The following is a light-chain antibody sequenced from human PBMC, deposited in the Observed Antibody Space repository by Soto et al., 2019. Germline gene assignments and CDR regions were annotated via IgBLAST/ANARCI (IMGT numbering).Light chain of an antibody. V-gene: IGLV2-14*01. J-gene: IGLJ1*01. CDR3: SSYTSSSTPCV. CDR2: DVS. CDR1: SSDVGGYNY. Sequence: QSFLTQPASVSGSPGQSITISCTGTSSDVGGYNYVSWYQQHPGKAPELMIYDVSNRPSGVSNRFSGSKSDNTASLTISGLQAEDEADYYCSSYTSSSTPCVFGTGTKVTVL.